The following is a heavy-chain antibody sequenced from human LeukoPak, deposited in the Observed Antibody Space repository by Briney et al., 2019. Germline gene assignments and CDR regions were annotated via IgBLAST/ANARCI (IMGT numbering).Heavy chain of an antibody. CDR3: ARDGYYDFWSGYYNYFDY. D-gene: IGHD3-3*01. CDR1: GFTFSSYA. CDR2: TSYDGSNK. Sequence: GGSLRLSCAASGFTFSSYAMHWVRQAPGKGLEWVAVTSYDGSNKYYADSVKGRFTISRDNSKNTLYLQMNSLRAEDTAVYYCARDGYYDFWSGYYNYFDYWGQGTLVTVSS. V-gene: IGHV3-30*04. J-gene: IGHJ4*02.